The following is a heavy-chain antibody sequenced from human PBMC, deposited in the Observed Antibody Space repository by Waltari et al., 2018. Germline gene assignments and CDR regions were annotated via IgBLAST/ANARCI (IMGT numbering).Heavy chain of an antibody. J-gene: IGHJ6*03. CDR3: ARDSSSWYQDYYYMDV. CDR2: IYTSGST. Sequence: QVQLQESGPGLVKPSETLSLTCTVSGGSISSYYWSWIRQPAGKGLEGIGRIYTSGSTNYNPSLKSRVTMSVDTSKNQFSLKLSSVTAADTAVYYCARDSSSWYQDYYYMDVWGKGTTVTISS. D-gene: IGHD6-13*01. CDR1: GGSISSYY. V-gene: IGHV4-4*07.